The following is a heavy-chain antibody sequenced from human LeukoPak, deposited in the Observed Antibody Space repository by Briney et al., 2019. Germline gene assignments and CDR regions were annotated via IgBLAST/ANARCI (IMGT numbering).Heavy chain of an antibody. Sequence: GASVKVSCKVSGYTLTELSMHWVRQAPGKGLEWMGGFDPEDGETIYAQKFQGRVTMTEDTSTDTAYMELSSLRSEDTAVYYCARGDVLRYFDWLLYGFDYWGQGTLVTVSS. CDR3: ARGDVLRYFDWLLYGFDY. CDR1: GYTLTELS. D-gene: IGHD3-9*01. V-gene: IGHV1-24*01. CDR2: FDPEDGET. J-gene: IGHJ4*02.